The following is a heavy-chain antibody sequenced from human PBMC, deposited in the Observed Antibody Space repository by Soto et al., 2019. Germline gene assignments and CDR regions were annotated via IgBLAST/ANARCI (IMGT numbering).Heavy chain of an antibody. CDR1: GYPFTSYY. Sequence: SVQVSCKASGYPFTSYYLHRVRQAPGQGPDWMGRINVSDGSTRYAQNSQGRVTMTRDTSTTTVYMELSPLRSDDTAVYYCAREAAVAGTAFDHWGQGTLVTVSS. D-gene: IGHD6-19*01. CDR3: AREAAVAGTAFDH. CDR2: INVSDGST. V-gene: IGHV1-46*01. J-gene: IGHJ5*02.